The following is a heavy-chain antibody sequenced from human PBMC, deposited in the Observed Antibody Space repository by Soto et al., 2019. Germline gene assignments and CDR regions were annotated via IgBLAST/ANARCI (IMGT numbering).Heavy chain of an antibody. V-gene: IGHV3-21*01. CDR1: GFTFSSYS. CDR3: ARVVGNYDPCYYYGMDV. Sequence: EVQLVESGGGLVKPGGSLRLSCAASGFTFSSYSMNWVRQAPGKGLEWVSSISSSSSYIYYADSVKGRFTISRDNAKNXXYVQMNSLRAEDTAVYCCARVVGNYDPCYYYGMDVLGQGTTVSVSS. J-gene: IGHJ6*02. D-gene: IGHD3-22*01. CDR2: ISSSSSYI.